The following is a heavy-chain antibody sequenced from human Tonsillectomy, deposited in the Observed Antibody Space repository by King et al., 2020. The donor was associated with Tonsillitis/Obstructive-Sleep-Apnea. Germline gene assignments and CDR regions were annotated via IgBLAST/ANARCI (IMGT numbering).Heavy chain of an antibody. CDR1: GYSFTNYW. CDR3: ARHSDDLSPLGFDP. J-gene: IGHJ5*02. Sequence: QLVQSGAEVKKPGESLRISCQGSGYSFTNYWINWVRQMPGKGLEWMGSIDPSDSYTNYSPSFQGHVTISVDKSISTAYLQWSSLKASDTAMYYCARHSDDLSPLGFDPRGQGTLVTVSS. CDR2: IDPSDSYT. V-gene: IGHV5-10-1*01.